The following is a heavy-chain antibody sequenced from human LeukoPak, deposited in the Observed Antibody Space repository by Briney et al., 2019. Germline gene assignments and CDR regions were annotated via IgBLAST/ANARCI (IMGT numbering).Heavy chain of an antibody. D-gene: IGHD6-13*01. CDR2: IHSGGIT. CDR3: VRDRGIASTGGYGMDV. CDR1: GFSFSSYE. J-gene: IGHJ6*02. Sequence: GGSLRLSCAASGFSFSSYEMNWVRQAPGTGLEWVSIIHSGGITHYADSVKGRFTISRDNSKNTLYLQMNSLRAEDTAVYYCVRDRGIASTGGYGMDVWGQGTTVTVSS. V-gene: IGHV3-53*01.